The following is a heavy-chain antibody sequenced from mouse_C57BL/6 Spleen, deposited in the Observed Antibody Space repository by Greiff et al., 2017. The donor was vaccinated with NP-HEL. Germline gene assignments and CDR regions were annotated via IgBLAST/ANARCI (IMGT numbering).Heavy chain of an antibody. Sequence: QVQLQQSGAELVRPGASVTLSCKASGYTFTDYEMHWVKQTPVHGLEWIGAIDPETGGTAYNQKFKGKAILTADKSSSTAYMELRSLTSEDSAVYYCTRYDYYGSKALDYWGQGTTLTVSS. D-gene: IGHD1-1*01. V-gene: IGHV1-15*01. CDR3: TRYDYYGSKALDY. CDR2: IDPETGGT. J-gene: IGHJ2*01. CDR1: GYTFTDYE.